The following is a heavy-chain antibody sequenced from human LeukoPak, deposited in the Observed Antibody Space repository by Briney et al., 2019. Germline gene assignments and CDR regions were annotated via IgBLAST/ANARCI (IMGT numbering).Heavy chain of an antibody. V-gene: IGHV4-39*01. CDR1: GGSVSSSIYY. Sequence: SETLSLTCTVSGGSVSSSIYYWGWIRQPPGKGLEWIGSMYYSGSTSYNPSLKSRVTISVDTSKNQFSLKLTSVTAADTAVYYCARAWQLGSFDYWGQGTLVTVSS. J-gene: IGHJ4*02. D-gene: IGHD6-6*01. CDR3: ARAWQLGSFDY. CDR2: MYYSGST.